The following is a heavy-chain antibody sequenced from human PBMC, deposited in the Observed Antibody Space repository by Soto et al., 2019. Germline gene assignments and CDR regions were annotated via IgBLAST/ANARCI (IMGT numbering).Heavy chain of an antibody. CDR1: GYTFVDYA. V-gene: IGHV1-3*01. D-gene: IGHD2-21*01. Sequence: VQLVQSGAEVKRPGASVKISCRASGYTFVDYALHWVRQAPGQGLEWVGWMNPNTGNIKYSHNFEDRVSITRDRATSTAYMELRGLRSEDTAVYFCTREAIVAENWFDPWGQGTLVTVSS. CDR3: TREAIVAENWFDP. J-gene: IGHJ5*02. CDR2: MNPNTGNI.